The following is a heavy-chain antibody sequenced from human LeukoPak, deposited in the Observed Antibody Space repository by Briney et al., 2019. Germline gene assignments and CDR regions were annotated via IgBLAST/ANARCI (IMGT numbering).Heavy chain of an antibody. CDR1: GFTFSSYS. Sequence: GGSLRLSCAASGFTFSSYSMNWVRQAPGKGLEWVSYISSSSSTIYYADSVKGRFTISRDNAKNSLYLQMNSLRPGDTAFYYCTKDRLTDIFSAYYAQGALDSWGQGTLVTVSS. J-gene: IGHJ4*02. D-gene: IGHD3-9*01. CDR3: TKDRLTDIFSAYYAQGALDS. V-gene: IGHV3-48*01. CDR2: ISSSSSTI.